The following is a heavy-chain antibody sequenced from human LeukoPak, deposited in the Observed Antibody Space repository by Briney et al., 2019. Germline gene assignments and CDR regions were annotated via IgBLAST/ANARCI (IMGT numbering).Heavy chain of an antibody. CDR3: ERLAMVSGDAFDL. Sequence: GGSLRLSCAASGFTYSDCYMSWLRQAPGKGVEWVSYISSSGSTIYYADSVKGRFTISRDNAKNSLYLQMNSLRAEDTAVYYCERLAMVSGDAFDLWGQGPMVTVSS. CDR1: GFTYSDCY. J-gene: IGHJ3*01. D-gene: IGHD4-23*01. CDR2: ISSSGSTI. V-gene: IGHV3-11*01.